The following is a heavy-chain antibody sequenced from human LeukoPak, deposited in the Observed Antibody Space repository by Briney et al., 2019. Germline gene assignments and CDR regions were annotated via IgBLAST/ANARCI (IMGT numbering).Heavy chain of an antibody. V-gene: IGHV3-23*01. D-gene: IGHD3-10*01. CDR2: ITGSDDDT. Sequence: GGSLRLSCAASGFTFSSYWMHWVRQVAGKGLEWVSTITGSDDDTHYADSVTGRFTISRDNSKNTLFLQMNSLRADDTAVYYCAKRYESGSYFDYWGRGTLVTVSS. CDR1: GFTFSSYW. J-gene: IGHJ4*02. CDR3: AKRYESGSYFDY.